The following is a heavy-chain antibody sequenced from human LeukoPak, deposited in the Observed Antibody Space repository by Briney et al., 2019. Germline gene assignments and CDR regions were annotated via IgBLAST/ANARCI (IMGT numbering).Heavy chain of an antibody. J-gene: IGHJ4*02. V-gene: IGHV3-23*01. CDR2: ISGSGGST. D-gene: IGHD3-22*01. CDR3: ARWDSSGCLDY. CDR1: GFTFSSYA. Sequence: HPGGSLRLSCAASGFTFSSYAMSWVRQAPGKGLEWVSAISGSGGSTYYADSVKGRFTISRDNSKNTLYLQMNSLRAEDAAVYFCARWDSSGCLDYWGQGTLVTVSS.